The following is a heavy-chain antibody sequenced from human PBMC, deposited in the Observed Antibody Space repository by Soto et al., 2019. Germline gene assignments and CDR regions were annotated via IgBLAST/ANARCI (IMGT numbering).Heavy chain of an antibody. Sequence: PGGSLRLSCAASGFTFSSYGMHWVRQAPGKGLEWVAVISYDGSNKYYADSVKGRFTISRDNSKNTLYLQMNSLRAEDTAVYYCAKSTHIVAFYLASMDVWVPGTMVTVSS. D-gene: IGHD5-12*01. CDR3: AKSTHIVAFYLASMDV. J-gene: IGHJ6*02. CDR2: ISYDGSNK. CDR1: GFTFSSYG. V-gene: IGHV3-30*18.